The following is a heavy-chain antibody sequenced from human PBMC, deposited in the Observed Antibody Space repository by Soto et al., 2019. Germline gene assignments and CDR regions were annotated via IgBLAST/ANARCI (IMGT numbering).Heavy chain of an antibody. CDR1: GGTFSSYA. J-gene: IGHJ5*02. CDR2: IIPIFGTA. V-gene: IGHV1-69*12. Sequence: QVQLVQSGAEVKKPGSSVKVSCKASGGTFSSYAISWVRQAPGQGLEWMGGIIPIFGTANYAQKFQGRVTITAAEPPSTAYMELSSLRSEDPAVYYCARRVGLWPRFDPWGQGTLVTVSS. CDR3: ARRVGLWPRFDP. D-gene: IGHD2-21*01.